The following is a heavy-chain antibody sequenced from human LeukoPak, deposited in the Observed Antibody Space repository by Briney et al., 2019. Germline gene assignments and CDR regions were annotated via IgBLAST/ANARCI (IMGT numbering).Heavy chain of an antibody. Sequence: PSETLSLTCTVSSGSISTSNYYWGWVRQPPGKALEWIGNIFYTGSTYYSPSLKSRVTISLDTSRNQFSLRLNSVTAADTAVYYCASSTSGRDMYDSGWSEFDHWGQGTLVTVSS. CDR2: IFYTGST. CDR3: ASSTSGRDMYDSGWSEFDH. V-gene: IGHV4-39*07. J-gene: IGHJ4*02. CDR1: SGSISTSNYY. D-gene: IGHD6-19*01.